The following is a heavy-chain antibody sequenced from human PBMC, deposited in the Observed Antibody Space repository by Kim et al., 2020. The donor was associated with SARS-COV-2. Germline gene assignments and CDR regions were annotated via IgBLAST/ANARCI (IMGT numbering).Heavy chain of an antibody. J-gene: IGHJ4*02. CDR2: TRNKANSYTT. D-gene: IGHD3-22*01. CDR1: GFTFSDHY. CDR3: ASGPSGGGYYDSSVYYSDY. Sequence: GGSLRLSCAASGFTFSDHYVDWVRQAPGKGLEWVGRTRNKANSYTTEYAASVKGRFTISRDDSKNSLYLQMNSLKTEDTAVYYCASGPSGGGYYDSSVYYSDYWGQGTLVTVSS. V-gene: IGHV3-72*01.